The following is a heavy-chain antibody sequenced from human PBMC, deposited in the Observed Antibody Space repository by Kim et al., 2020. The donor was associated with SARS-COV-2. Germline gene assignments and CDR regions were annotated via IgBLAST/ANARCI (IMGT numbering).Heavy chain of an antibody. V-gene: IGHV3-7*01. CDR2: EK. D-gene: IGHD5-12*01. J-gene: IGHJ4*02. Sequence: EKVYMDPVMGRFTISRDNAKNSLFLHMSSLRAEDAALYYCARGGSYSFEYWGQGSLVTVSS. CDR3: ARGGSYSFEY.